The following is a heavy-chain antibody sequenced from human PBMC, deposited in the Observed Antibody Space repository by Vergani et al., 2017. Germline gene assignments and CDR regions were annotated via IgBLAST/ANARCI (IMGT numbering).Heavy chain of an antibody. D-gene: IGHD3-16*01. CDR3: ARHDRKTYTATMGWYDY. V-gene: IGHV4-61*02. Sequence: QLQLQESGPGLVKPSETLSLTCTVSGGSISSGSYYWSWIRQPAGKGLEWIGRIYTSGSTNYNPSLKSRVTMSVDTSKNQFSLKLSSVTAADTALYFCARHDRKTYTATMGWYDYWGQGILVTVSS. CDR1: GGSISSGSYY. J-gene: IGHJ4*02. CDR2: IYTSGST.